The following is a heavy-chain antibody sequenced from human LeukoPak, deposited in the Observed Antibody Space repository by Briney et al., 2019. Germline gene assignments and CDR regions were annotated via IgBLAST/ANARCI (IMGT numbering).Heavy chain of an antibody. CDR3: ASGSGSYRTPYYYMDV. D-gene: IGHD3-10*01. CDR1: GFTVSSNY. Sequence: PGGSLRLSCVASGFTVSSNYMSWVRQAPGKGLEWVSVIYSGGSTYYADSVKGRFTISRDNSKNTLYLQMSSLRAEDTAVYYCASGSGSYRTPYYYMDVWGPGTTVTVSS. J-gene: IGHJ6*03. CDR2: IYSGGST. V-gene: IGHV3-53*01.